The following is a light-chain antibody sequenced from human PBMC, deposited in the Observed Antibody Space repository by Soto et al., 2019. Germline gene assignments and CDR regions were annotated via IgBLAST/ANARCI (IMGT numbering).Light chain of an antibody. Sequence: QSVLTQPPSASGTPGQRVVISCSGSSSNIGSNIVNWYQQIPGTAPKLLIYGDNQRPSGVPDRFSVSKSGTPASLAISGLQSEDEADYYCAAWDDSLNGVVFGGGTKLTVL. CDR2: GDN. V-gene: IGLV1-44*01. J-gene: IGLJ2*01. CDR3: AAWDDSLNGVV. CDR1: SSNIGSNI.